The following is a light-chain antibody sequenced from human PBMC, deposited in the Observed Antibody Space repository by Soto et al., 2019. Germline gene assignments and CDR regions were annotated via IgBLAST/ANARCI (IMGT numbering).Light chain of an antibody. V-gene: IGKV3-11*01. CDR1: QSVSSY. J-gene: IGKJ2*01. CDR3: QQRSNWQYT. CDR2: DAS. Sequence: EIVLTQSPATLSLSPGERATLSCRASQSVSSYLAWYQQKPGQAPRLLIYDASNRATGIPPRFSGSGSGTDFTLTISSLEPEDFAVYYCQQRSNWQYTFGQGTKLEIK.